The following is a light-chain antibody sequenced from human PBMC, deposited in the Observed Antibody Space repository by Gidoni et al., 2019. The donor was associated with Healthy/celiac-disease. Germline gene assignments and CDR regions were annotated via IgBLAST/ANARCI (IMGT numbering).Light chain of an antibody. Sequence: EIVLTQSPANLSLSPGERATLSCRASQSVSSYLSWYQQKPCQAPRLLIYDASNRATGIPARFSGSGSGTDFTLTIICLGPEVFAVYYCQQRSNWPPKITFGQGTRLEIK. CDR1: QSVSSY. CDR2: DAS. CDR3: QQRSNWPPKIT. J-gene: IGKJ5*01. V-gene: IGKV3-11*01.